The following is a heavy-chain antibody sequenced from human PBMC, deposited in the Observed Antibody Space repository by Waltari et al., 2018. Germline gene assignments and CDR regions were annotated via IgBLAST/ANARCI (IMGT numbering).Heavy chain of an antibody. J-gene: IGHJ5*02. Sequence: QVQLQESGPGLVKPSETLSLTCAVSGYSISSGYYWGWIRQPPGKGLEWIGSIFHSGTTYYNPSLKSRVTISVDTSKNHFSLKLSSVTAADTAVYYCARDRRKWFGESDWFDPWGQGTLVTVSS. D-gene: IGHD3-10*01. CDR3: ARDRRKWFGESDWFDP. V-gene: IGHV4-38-2*02. CDR2: IFHSGTT. CDR1: GYSISSGYY.